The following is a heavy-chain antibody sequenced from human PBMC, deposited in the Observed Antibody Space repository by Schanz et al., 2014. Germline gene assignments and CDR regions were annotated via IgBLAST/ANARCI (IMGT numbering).Heavy chain of an antibody. V-gene: IGHV3-23*04. Sequence: EVQLVESGGGLVQRGGSLRLSCAASGFSFGSYAMSWVRQAPGRGMEWGSALSSPGHRPQYADSVMARFAISSDISNNMLYLQMNSLRAVDTAIYYCTKVMDSYVSGSDHWGQGTLVTVSS. D-gene: IGHD3-10*01. CDR3: TKVMDSYVSGSDH. CDR1: GFSFGSYA. CDR2: LSSPGHRP. J-gene: IGHJ4*02.